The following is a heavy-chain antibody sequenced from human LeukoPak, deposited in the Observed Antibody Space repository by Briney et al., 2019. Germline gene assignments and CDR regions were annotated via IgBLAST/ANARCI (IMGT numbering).Heavy chain of an antibody. V-gene: IGHV3-21*01. CDR1: GFTFSSYA. D-gene: IGHD2-2*01. CDR2: ISSSSSYI. Sequence: GGSLRLSCAASGFTFSSYAMSWVRQAPGKGLEWVSSISSSSSYIYYADSVKGRFTISRDNAKNSLYLQMNSLRAEDTAVYYCARAPGLGYCSSTSCFPGWGQGTLVTVSS. J-gene: IGHJ4*02. CDR3: ARAPGLGYCSSTSCFPG.